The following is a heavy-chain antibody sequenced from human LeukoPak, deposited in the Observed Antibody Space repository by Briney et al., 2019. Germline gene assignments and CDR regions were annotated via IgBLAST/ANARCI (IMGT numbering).Heavy chain of an antibody. CDR2: ISGSGDKT. D-gene: IGHD2-15*01. V-gene: IGHV3-23*01. Sequence: GGSLRLSCSASGFTFSNYGMSWVRQAPGKGLEWVSGISGSGDKTFYVDSVRGRFTISRDNSKNTLYVQMNSLRVEDTATYYCAKANEGGPRYYYYAMDDWGQGTTVTVSS. J-gene: IGHJ6*02. CDR3: AKANEGGPRYYYYAMDD. CDR1: GFTFSNYG.